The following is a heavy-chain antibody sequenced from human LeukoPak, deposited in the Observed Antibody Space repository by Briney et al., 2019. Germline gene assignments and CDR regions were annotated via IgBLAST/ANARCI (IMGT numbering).Heavy chain of an antibody. V-gene: IGHV1-2*02. J-gene: IGHJ6*03. CDR3: ARDGFGDIVVVPAANYYYYYMDV. Sequence: GASVKVSCKASGYTFTGYYMHWVRQAPGQGLEWMGWNNPNSGGTNYAQKFQGRVTMTRDTSISTAYMELSRLRSDDTAVYYCARDGFGDIVVVPAANYYYYYMDVWGKGTTVTVSS. CDR2: NNPNSGGT. CDR1: GYTFTGYY. D-gene: IGHD2-2*01.